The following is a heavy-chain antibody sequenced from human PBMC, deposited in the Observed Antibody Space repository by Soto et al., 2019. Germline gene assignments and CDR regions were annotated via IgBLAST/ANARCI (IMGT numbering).Heavy chain of an antibody. CDR2: IIPILGIA. CDR3: ARDTTHIQLGTDY. J-gene: IGHJ4*02. CDR1: GGTFSSYT. D-gene: IGHD5-18*01. V-gene: IGHV1-69*08. Sequence: QVQLVQSGAEVKKPGSSVKVSCKASGGTFSSYTISWVRQAPGQGLEWMGRIIPILGIANYAQKFQGRVTITADKSTSTAYMELSSLRSEDTAVYYCARDTTHIQLGTDYWGQGTLVTVSS.